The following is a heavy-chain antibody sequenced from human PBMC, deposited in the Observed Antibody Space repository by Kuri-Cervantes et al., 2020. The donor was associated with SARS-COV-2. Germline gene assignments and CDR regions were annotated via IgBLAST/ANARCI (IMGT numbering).Heavy chain of an antibody. J-gene: IGHJ4*02. CDR3: ARDRFVYSSGYLLDY. V-gene: IGHV1-69*06. Sequence: SVKVSCKACGGTFSSYTISWVRQAPGQGLEWMGGIIPIFGTANYAQKFQGRVTITADKSTSTAYMELSRLRSDDTAVYYCARDRFVYSSGYLLDYWGQGTLVTVSS. CDR1: GGTFSSYT. CDR2: IIPIFGTA. D-gene: IGHD6-19*01.